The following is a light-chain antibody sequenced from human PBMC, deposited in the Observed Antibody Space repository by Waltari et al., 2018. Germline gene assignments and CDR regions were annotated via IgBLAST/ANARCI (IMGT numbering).Light chain of an antibody. J-gene: IGLJ3*02. V-gene: IGLV2-14*01. Sequence: QSALTQPASVSGSPGQSITISCTGTSSDVGGYNYVSWYQQHPDKAPKLLIFDVSNRPSGVSNRFSGSKSGNTASLTISGLQAEDESDYYCCSFTSRSTWVFGGGTKLTVL. CDR2: DVS. CDR1: SSDVGGYNY. CDR3: CSFTSRSTWV.